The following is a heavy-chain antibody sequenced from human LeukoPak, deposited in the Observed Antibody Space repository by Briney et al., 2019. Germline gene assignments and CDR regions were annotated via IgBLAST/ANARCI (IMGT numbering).Heavy chain of an antibody. D-gene: IGHD3-3*01. CDR2: INHSGST. J-gene: IGHJ5*02. CDR1: GGSFSGYY. V-gene: IGHV4-34*01. Sequence: SETLSLTCAVYGGSFSGYYWSWIRQPPGKGLEWLGEINHSGSTNYNPSLKSRVTISVDTSKNQFSLKLSSVTAADTAVYYCARGPLRSGYYRPNWFDPWGQGTLVTVSS. CDR3: ARGPLRSGYYRPNWFDP.